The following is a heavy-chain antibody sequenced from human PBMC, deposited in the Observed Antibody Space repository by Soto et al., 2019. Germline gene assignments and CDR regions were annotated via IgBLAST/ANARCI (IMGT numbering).Heavy chain of an antibody. CDR3: GLGEIGRHYWAMDD. J-gene: IGHJ4*02. D-gene: IGHD1-26*01. Sequence: QLLLVESGGGVVQPGKSLRLSCAASGFTFRSHAMHWVRQAPGKGLEWVGIVWNDGTNKLYGGSVKGRFTISRDNSKKTLSLHMNSLLAEVSAGYYCGLGEIGRHYWAMDDGGQGARVIVSS. V-gene: IGHV3-33*01. CDR2: VWNDGTNK. CDR1: GFTFRSHA.